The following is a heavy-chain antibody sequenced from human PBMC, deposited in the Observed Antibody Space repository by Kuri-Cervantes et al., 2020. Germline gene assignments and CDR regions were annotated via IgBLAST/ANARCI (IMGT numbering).Heavy chain of an antibody. CDR1: GFTFDDYG. CDR2: IKQDGSEK. CDR3: ARGTLSSDY. Sequence: GESLKISCAASGFTFDDYGMSWVRQAPGKGLEWVANIKQDGSEKYYVDSVKGRFTISRDNAKNSLYLQMNSLRAEDTAVYYCARGTLSSDYWGQGTLVTVSS. V-gene: IGHV3-7*02. D-gene: IGHD2-8*01. J-gene: IGHJ4*02.